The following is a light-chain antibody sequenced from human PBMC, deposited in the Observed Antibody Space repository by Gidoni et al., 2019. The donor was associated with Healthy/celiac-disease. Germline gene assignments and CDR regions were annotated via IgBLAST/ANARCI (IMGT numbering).Light chain of an antibody. CDR3: QSADSSGTYVV. CDR1: ALPTQY. J-gene: IGLJ2*01. V-gene: IGLV3-25*02. CDR2: KDS. Sequence: SYDLTQPPSVSVSPGQTARITCSGDALPTQYAYWYQQKPGQAPVLVIYKDSERPSGIPERFSGSSSGTTVTLTISGVQAEDEADYYCQSADSSGTYVVFGGGTKLTV.